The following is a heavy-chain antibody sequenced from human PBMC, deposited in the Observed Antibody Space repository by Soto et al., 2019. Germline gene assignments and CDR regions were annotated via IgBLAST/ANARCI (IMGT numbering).Heavy chain of an antibody. CDR2: IVLGSGKT. CDR3: ARGKMAQDAFDI. V-gene: IGHV1-58*01. CDR1: GFTFSSSA. Sequence: SVNVSCKASGFTFSSSAVQWVRQARGQRLEWIGWIVLGSGKTDYSQRFQRRVIITRDMSTSTAYLEINTLRFDDTAVYYCARGKMAQDAFDIWGQGTMVTVSS. J-gene: IGHJ3*02.